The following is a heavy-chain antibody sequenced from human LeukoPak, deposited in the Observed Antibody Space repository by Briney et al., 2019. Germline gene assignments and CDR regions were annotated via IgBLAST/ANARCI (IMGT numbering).Heavy chain of an antibody. D-gene: IGHD4-23*01. V-gene: IGHV4-39*01. J-gene: IGHJ4*02. CDR1: GGSISSSSYY. Sequence: LSETLSLTCTVSGGSISSSSYYWGWIRQPPGKGLEWIGSIYYSGSTYYNPSLKSRVTISVDTSKNQFSLKLSSVTAADTAVYYCARPRRGGSVVPQDWGQGTLVTVSS. CDR2: IYYSGST. CDR3: ARPRRGGSVVPQD.